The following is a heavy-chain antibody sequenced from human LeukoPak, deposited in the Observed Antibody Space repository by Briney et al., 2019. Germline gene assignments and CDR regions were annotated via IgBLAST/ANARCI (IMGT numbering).Heavy chain of an antibody. J-gene: IGHJ5*02. CDR1: GDSISSYY. CDR3: ARVIAAAGTLGFDP. V-gene: IGHV4-59*08. D-gene: IGHD6-13*01. Sequence: SETLSLTCTVSGDSISSYYWSWIRQPPGKGLEWIGYIYYSGSTYYNPSLKSRVTISVDTSKNQFSLKLSSVTAADTAVYYCARVIAAAGTLGFDPWGQGTLVTVSS. CDR2: IYYSGST.